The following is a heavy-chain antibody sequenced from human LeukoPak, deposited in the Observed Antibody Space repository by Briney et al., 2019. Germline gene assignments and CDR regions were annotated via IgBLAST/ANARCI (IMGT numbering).Heavy chain of an antibody. Sequence: ASVKVSCKASGYTFTIYDFNRVRQATGQRPEWMGWMSPNSGDTGYAQKFQDRVTMTRNTSISTAYMELSSLRSDDTAVYYCARGPPNWGYDYWGPGTLVTVSS. CDR2: MSPNSGDT. CDR1: GYTFTIYD. D-gene: IGHD7-27*01. J-gene: IGHJ4*02. V-gene: IGHV1-8*01. CDR3: ARGPPNWGYDY.